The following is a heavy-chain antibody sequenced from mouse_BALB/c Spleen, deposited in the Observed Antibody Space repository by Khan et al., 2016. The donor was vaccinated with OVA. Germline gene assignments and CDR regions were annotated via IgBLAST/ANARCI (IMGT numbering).Heavy chain of an antibody. Sequence: EVELVESGGDLVKPGGSLKLSCAASGFTFSTYGMSWVRQTPDKRLEWVATVSSGGSYNYYPDSVKGRFTISRDNAKKTLYLQMSSLKAEDTAMFYCARLAYYYDCEGFAYWGQGTLVTGSA. J-gene: IGHJ3*01. CDR3: ARLAYYYDCEGFAY. CDR1: GFTFSTYG. CDR2: VSSGGSYN. D-gene: IGHD1-1*01. V-gene: IGHV5-6*01.